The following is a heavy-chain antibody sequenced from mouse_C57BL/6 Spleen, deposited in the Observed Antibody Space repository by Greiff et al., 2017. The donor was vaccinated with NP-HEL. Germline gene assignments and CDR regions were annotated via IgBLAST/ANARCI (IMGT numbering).Heavy chain of an antibody. CDR3: ARKDGNYDY. CDR2: ISDGGSYT. Sequence: EVKLVESGGGLVKPGGSLKLSCAASGFTFSSYAMSWVRQTPEKRLEWVATISDGGSYTYYPDNVKGRFTISRDNAKNNLYLQMSHLKSEDTAMYYCARKDGNYDYWGQGTTLTVSS. J-gene: IGHJ2*01. CDR1: GFTFSSYA. D-gene: IGHD2-1*01. V-gene: IGHV5-4*03.